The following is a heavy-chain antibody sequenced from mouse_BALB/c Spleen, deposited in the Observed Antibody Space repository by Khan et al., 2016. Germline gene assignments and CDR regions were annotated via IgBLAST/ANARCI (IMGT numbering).Heavy chain of an antibody. CDR2: IFPGTGTT. V-gene: IGHV1S132*01. Sequence: QVQLQQSGAELVKPGASVKLSCKTSGYTFTSYWIQWVKQRPGQGLGWIGEIFPGTGTTYYNEKFKGKATLTIDTSSSTAYMQLSSLTSEDSAVYFCARKYDNYWYYFDYWGQGTTLTVSS. CDR1: GYTFTSYW. J-gene: IGHJ2*01. CDR3: ARKYDNYWYYFDY. D-gene: IGHD2-10*02.